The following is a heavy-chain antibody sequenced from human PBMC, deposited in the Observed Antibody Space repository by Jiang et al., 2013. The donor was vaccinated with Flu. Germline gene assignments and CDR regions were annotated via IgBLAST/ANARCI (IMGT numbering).Heavy chain of an antibody. CDR2: IYHSGST. CDR3: ARDLRGGWLVGAYNWFDP. CDR1: GGSISSSNW. V-gene: IGHV4-4*02. D-gene: IGHD1-26*01. Sequence: GSGLVKPSGTLSLTCAVSGGSISSSNWWSWVRQPPGKGLEWIGEIYHSGSTNYNPSLKSRVTISVDKSKNQFSLKLSSVTAADTAVYYCARDLRGGWLVGAYNWFDPWGQGTLVTVSS. J-gene: IGHJ5*02.